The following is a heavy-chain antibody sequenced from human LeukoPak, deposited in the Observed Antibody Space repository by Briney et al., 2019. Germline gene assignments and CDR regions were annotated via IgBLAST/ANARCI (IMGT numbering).Heavy chain of an antibody. V-gene: IGHV1-18*01. Sequence: ASVKVSCKASGYTFTSYGISWVGQAPGQGLEWMGWISAYNGNTNYAQKLQGRVTMTTDTSTSTAYMELRSLRSDDTAVYYCARDAPLAYYDSSGHRRGYYYGMDVWGQGTTVTVS. CDR3: ARDAPLAYYDSSGHRRGYYYGMDV. CDR1: GYTFTSYG. D-gene: IGHD3-22*01. J-gene: IGHJ6*02. CDR2: ISAYNGNT.